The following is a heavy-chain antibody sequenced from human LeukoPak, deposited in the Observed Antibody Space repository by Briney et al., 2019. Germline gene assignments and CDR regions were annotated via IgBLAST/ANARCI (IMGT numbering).Heavy chain of an antibody. V-gene: IGHV3-33*06. CDR1: GFTFSSYG. D-gene: IGHD4-17*01. Sequence: GRSLRLSCAASGFTFSSYGMHWVRQAPGKGREWVAVIWYDGSNKYYADSVKGRFTISRDNSKNTLYLQMNSLRADDTAVYHCAKGGRRHYGDYVAFSGQGTLVTVSS. CDR3: AKGGRRHYGDYVAF. J-gene: IGHJ4*02. CDR2: IWYDGSNK.